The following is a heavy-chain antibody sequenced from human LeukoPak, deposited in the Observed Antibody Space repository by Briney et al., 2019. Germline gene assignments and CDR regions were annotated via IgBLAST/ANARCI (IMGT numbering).Heavy chain of an antibody. CDR1: GYTFTSYG. CDR2: ISPYNGNT. V-gene: IGHV1-18*01. J-gene: IGHJ4*02. CDR3: AREMATIVNQFDY. D-gene: IGHD5-24*01. Sequence: TFVRVSCKASGYTFTSYGISWVRQAPGQGLEWMGWISPYNGNTNYAQKLQGRVTMTTDTSTTRAYMELRSLRSDDTAVYYCAREMATIVNQFDYWGQGTLVTVSS.